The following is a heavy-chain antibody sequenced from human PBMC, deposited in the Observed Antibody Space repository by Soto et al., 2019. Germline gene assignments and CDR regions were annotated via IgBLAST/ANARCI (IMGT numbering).Heavy chain of an antibody. CDR3: ARHSGYDYVFDY. J-gene: IGHJ4*02. CDR1: GYTFTGYY. D-gene: IGHD5-12*01. V-gene: IGHV1-2*02. Sequence: QVQLVQSGAEVKKPGASVKVSCKASGYTFTGYYIHWVRQAPGQGLEWMGWINPNNGDTNYGQKFQGRVSMTRDTPTSTAYMELRSLRFDDTAVYYCARHSGYDYVFDYWGQGTLVTVSS. CDR2: INPNNGDT.